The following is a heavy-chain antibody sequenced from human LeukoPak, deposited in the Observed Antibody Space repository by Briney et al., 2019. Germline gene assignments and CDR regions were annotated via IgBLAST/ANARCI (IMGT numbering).Heavy chain of an antibody. Sequence: SGPTLVKPTQTLTLTCSRSDSALTTNGVGVGWIRQPPGKALEWLALIYWDDEKRYNPSLNSRVTITRDTSKTQVVLTMTDMDPVDTATYFCVESTRGRRTGSSNFAPWGHGILVTVSS. CDR3: VESTRGRRTGSSNFAP. V-gene: IGHV2-5*02. D-gene: IGHD1-1*01. CDR2: IYWDDEK. CDR1: DSALTTNGVG. J-gene: IGHJ5*02.